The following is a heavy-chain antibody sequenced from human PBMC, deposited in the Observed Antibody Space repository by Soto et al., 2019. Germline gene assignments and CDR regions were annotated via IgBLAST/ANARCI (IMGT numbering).Heavy chain of an antibody. CDR2: ISSGSSTI. J-gene: IGHJ4*02. CDR1: GFTFSSYS. Sequence: EVQLVESGGGLVQPGGSLRLSCAASGFTFSSYSMNWVRQAPGKGLEWVSYISSGSSTIYYADSVKGRFTISRDNAKDSLYLQVNSLRDEDTAVYYCARGRWELVTWGQGTLVTVSS. CDR3: ARGRWELVT. V-gene: IGHV3-48*02. D-gene: IGHD1-26*01.